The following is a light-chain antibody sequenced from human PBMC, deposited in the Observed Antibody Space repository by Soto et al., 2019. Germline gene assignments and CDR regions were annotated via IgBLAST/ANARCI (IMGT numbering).Light chain of an antibody. CDR2: GAS. CDR3: QQYGSSLIT. J-gene: IGKJ5*01. Sequence: EMVLTQSAATLSWSPGERATLSWWASQSVSSRYLAWYQQKHGQAPRPLIYGASSRATGIPDRFSGSLYGTDFNLTISRLETEDFAVYYCQQYGSSLITFGQGTRLEIK. CDR1: QSVSSRY. V-gene: IGKV3-20*01.